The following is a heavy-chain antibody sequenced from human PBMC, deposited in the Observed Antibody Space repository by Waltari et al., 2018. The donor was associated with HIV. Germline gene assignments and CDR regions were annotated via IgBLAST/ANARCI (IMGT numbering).Heavy chain of an antibody. J-gene: IGHJ6*02. V-gene: IGHV1-69*01. D-gene: IGHD3-9*01. Sequence: QVQLVQSGAEVKKPGSSVKVSCKASGGTFSSYAISWVRQDPGQGLEWMGGIIPSFCTANYAQKCQGRVTITADESTSTAYMELSSLRSEDTAVYYCARALAVLTGTYYYYYYGMDVWGQGTTVTVSS. CDR1: GGTFSSYA. CDR3: ARALAVLTGTYYYYYYGMDV. CDR2: IIPSFCTA.